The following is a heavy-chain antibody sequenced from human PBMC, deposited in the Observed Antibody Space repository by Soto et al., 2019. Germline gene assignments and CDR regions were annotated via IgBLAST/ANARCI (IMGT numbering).Heavy chain of an antibody. CDR2: ISAYNGNT. V-gene: IGHV1-18*01. CDR3: AIDQSTNGVFLGGDYFDY. CDR1: GYTFTSYG. D-gene: IGHD2-8*01. Sequence: GASVKVSCKASGYTFTSYGISWVRQAPGQGLEWMGWISAYNGNTNYAQKLQGRVTMTTDTSTSTAYMELRSLRSDDTAVYYCAIDQSTNGVFLGGDYFDYWGQGTLVTVSS. J-gene: IGHJ4*02.